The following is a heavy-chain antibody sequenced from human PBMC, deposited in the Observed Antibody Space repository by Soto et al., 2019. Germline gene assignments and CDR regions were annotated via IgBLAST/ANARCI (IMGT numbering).Heavy chain of an antibody. Sequence: EASVKVSCKASCGTFISYAISWVRQAPGQGLEWMGGIIPIFGTANYAQKFQGRVTITADESTSTAYMELSSLRSEDTAVYYCARVGGPGDYYFDYWGQGTLVTVSS. CDR1: CGTFISYA. CDR3: ARVGGPGDYYFDY. CDR2: IIPIFGTA. J-gene: IGHJ4*02. D-gene: IGHD4-17*01. V-gene: IGHV1-69*13.